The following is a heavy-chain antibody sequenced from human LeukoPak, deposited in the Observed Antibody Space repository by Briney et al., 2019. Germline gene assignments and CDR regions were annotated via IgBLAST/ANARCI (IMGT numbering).Heavy chain of an antibody. CDR2: IYYSGST. D-gene: IGHD6-6*01. CDR3: ARNGEAAHSSWFDP. CDR1: GGSISSYY. J-gene: IGHJ5*02. Sequence: PSETLSLTCTVSGGSISSYYWSWIRQPPGKGLEWIGYIYYSGSTNYNPSLKSRVTISVDTSKNQFSLKLSSVTAADTAVYYCARNGEAAHSSWFDPWGQGALVTVSS. V-gene: IGHV4-59*01.